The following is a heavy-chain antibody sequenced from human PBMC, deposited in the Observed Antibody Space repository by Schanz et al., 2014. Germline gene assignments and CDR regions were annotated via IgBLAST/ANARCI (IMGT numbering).Heavy chain of an antibody. CDR2: MSWNAGSL. D-gene: IGHD3-10*01. CDR1: GFRFDDYA. Sequence: EVQLVESGGGLVQPGRSLRLSCVASGFRFDDYAMHWVRQAPGKGLEWVSGMSWNAGSLGYGDSVRGRFTISRDNTKNFLHLEMNNLRAEDTALYYCAKDGIMVQGVIWERYFDSWGQGTLVTVSA. CDR3: AKDGIMVQGVIWERYFDS. V-gene: IGHV3-9*01. J-gene: IGHJ4*02.